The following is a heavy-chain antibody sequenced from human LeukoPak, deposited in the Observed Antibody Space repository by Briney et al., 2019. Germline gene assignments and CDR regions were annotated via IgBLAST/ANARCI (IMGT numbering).Heavy chain of an antibody. J-gene: IGHJ6*03. CDR3: ASPRRIEARPLYYYMDV. CDR2: IIPIFGTA. CDR1: GGTFSSYA. D-gene: IGHD6-6*01. V-gene: IGHV1-69*13. Sequence: SVKVSCKASGGTFSSYAISWVRQAPGQGLEWMGGIIPIFGTANYAQKFQGRVTITADESTSTAYMELSSLRSEDTAVYYCASPRRIEARPLYYYMDVWGKGTTVTVSS.